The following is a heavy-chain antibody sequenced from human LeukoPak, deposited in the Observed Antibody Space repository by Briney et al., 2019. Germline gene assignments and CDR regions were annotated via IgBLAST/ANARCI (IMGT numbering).Heavy chain of an antibody. D-gene: IGHD3-3*01. J-gene: IGHJ4*02. Sequence: ASVKVSCKASGYTFTSYAMHWVRQAPGQRLEWMGWISAYNGNTNYAQKFQGRVTMTRDTSTSTVYMELSSLRSEDTAVYYCARSPLYYDFWSGYPDYWGQGTLVTVSS. V-gene: IGHV1-3*01. CDR1: GYTFTSYA. CDR3: ARSPLYYDFWSGYPDY. CDR2: ISAYNGNT.